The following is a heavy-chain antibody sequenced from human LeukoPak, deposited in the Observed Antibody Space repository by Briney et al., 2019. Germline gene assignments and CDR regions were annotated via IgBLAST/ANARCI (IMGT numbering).Heavy chain of an antibody. J-gene: IGHJ4*02. V-gene: IGHV4-38-2*01. CDR2: IHPSGTT. D-gene: IGHD1-1*01. CDR1: GFSISMGYY. CDR3: AGEMERRITD. Sequence: PSETLSLTCAVSGFSISMGYYWVWFRQPAGQGLEWIGSIHPSGTTFYNSSLNSRVTMSIDEPKNQFSRRLSLVTAADTAGYFCAGEMERRITDWGQGNLVTVSS.